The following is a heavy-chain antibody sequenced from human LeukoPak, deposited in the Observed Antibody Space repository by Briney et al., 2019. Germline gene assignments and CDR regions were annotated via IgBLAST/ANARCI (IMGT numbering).Heavy chain of an antibody. Sequence: GGSLRLSCAASGFTFSSYAMSWVRQAPGKGLEWVSAISGSGGSTYYADSVKGRFTISRDNSKNTLYLQMNSLRAEDTAVYYCAKAVTLYYYDSSGPGAFDIWGQGTMVTVSS. CDR1: GFTFSSYA. V-gene: IGHV3-23*01. D-gene: IGHD3-22*01. J-gene: IGHJ3*02. CDR3: AKAVTLYYYDSSGPGAFDI. CDR2: ISGSGGST.